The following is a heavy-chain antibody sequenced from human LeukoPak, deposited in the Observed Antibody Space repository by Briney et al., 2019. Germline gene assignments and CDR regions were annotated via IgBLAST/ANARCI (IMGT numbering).Heavy chain of an antibody. V-gene: IGHV4-59*08. J-gene: IGHJ4*02. CDR3: ARRNWGSSFDS. CDR1: GGSISSYY. Sequence: SETLSLTCTVSGGSISSYYWSWIRQPPGKGLEWIGYIYNSEITSYNPSLNSRVTTSADTSKNQFSLKLSSVTAADTAVYYCARRNWGSSFDSWGQGTLVTVSS. CDR2: IYNSEIT. D-gene: IGHD7-27*01.